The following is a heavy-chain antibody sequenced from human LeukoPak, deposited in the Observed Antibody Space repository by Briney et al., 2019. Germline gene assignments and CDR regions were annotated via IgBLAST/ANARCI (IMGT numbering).Heavy chain of an antibody. J-gene: IGHJ4*02. CDR3: GRDNGVDTASTWRDY. Sequence: GGSLRLSCAASGFTFSSYSMNWVRQAPGKGLEWVSSISSSSNYIYYADSVKGRFTISRDNAKNSLYLQMNSLRAEDTAVYYCGRDNGVDTASTWRDYWGQGTLVTVSS. D-gene: IGHD5-18*01. CDR1: GFTFSSYS. V-gene: IGHV3-21*01. CDR2: ISSSSNYI.